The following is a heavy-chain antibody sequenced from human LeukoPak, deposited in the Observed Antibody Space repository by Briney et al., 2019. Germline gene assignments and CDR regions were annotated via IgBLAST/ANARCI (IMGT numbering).Heavy chain of an antibody. Sequence: GGPLRLSCAASGFTFSSYAMSWVRQAPGKGLEWVSAISVSGDSTYYADSVKGRFTISRDNSKKTLYLQMNSLRAEDTAIYYCAKAVGTASMNWFDPWGQGTLVTVSS. D-gene: IGHD6-13*01. J-gene: IGHJ5*02. CDR2: ISVSGDST. CDR3: AKAVGTASMNWFDP. CDR1: GFTFSSYA. V-gene: IGHV3-23*01.